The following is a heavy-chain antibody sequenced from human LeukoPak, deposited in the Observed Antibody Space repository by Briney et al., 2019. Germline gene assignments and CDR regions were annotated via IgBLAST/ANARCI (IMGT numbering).Heavy chain of an antibody. V-gene: IGHV4-59*11. CDR1: VGSLSGHF. CDR2: IYYSGST. D-gene: IGHD2-15*01. J-gene: IGHJ3*02. CDR3: ARFVVVVAADAFDI. Sequence: SGALSLTRPVSVGSLSGHFWSWIRPPLERGGEGVGHIYYSGSTNYNPPLKSRVTISVDTSKNQFSLKLSSVTAADTAVYYCARFVVVVAADAFDIWGQGTMVTVSS.